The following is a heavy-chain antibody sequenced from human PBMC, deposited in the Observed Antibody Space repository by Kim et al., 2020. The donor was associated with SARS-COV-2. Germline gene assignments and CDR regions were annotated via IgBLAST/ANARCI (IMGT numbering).Heavy chain of an antibody. CDR3: AKDPYYDFWSGPGGYYYGMDV. J-gene: IGHJ6*02. V-gene: IGHV3-23*01. CDR1: GFTFSSYA. D-gene: IGHD3-3*01. Sequence: GGSLRLSCAASGFTFSSYAMSWVRQAPGKGLEWVSAISGSGGSTYYADSVKGRFTISRDNSKNTLYLQMNSLRAEDTAVYYCAKDPYYDFWSGPGGYYYGMDVWGQGTTVTVSS. CDR2: ISGSGGST.